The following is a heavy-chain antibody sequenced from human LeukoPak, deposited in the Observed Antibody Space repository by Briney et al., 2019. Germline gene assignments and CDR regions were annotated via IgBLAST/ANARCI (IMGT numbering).Heavy chain of an antibody. D-gene: IGHD6-13*01. CDR3: AREYVKQQLSRRHHYFDY. J-gene: IGHJ4*02. Sequence: KPGGSLRLSCAASGFTFSDYYMSWIRQAPGKGLEWVSYISSSGSTIYYADSVKGRFTISRDNAKNSLYLQMNSLRAEDTAVYYCAREYVKQQLSRRHHYFDYWGQGTLVTVSS. V-gene: IGHV3-11*04. CDR2: ISSSGSTI. CDR1: GFTFSDYY.